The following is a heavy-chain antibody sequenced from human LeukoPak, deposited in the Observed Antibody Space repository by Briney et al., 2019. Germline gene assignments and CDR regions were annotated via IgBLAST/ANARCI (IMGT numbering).Heavy chain of an antibody. CDR3: ARVVDIVATTFDY. Sequence: ASVKVSCKASGYTFTSYDINWVRQAPGQGLEWMGWINPNSGGTNYAQKFQGRVTMTRDTSISTAYMELSRLRSDDTAVYYCARVVDIVATTFDYWGQGTLVTVSS. V-gene: IGHV1-2*02. J-gene: IGHJ4*02. CDR2: INPNSGGT. CDR1: GYTFTSYD. D-gene: IGHD5-12*01.